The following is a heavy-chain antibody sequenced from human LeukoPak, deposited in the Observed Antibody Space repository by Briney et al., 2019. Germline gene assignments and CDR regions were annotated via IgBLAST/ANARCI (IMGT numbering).Heavy chain of an antibody. J-gene: IGHJ5*02. Sequence: GGSLRLSCAASGFTFSSYGMHWVRQAPGEGLEWVAVIWYDGSNKYYADSVKGRFTISRDNSKNTLYLQMNSLRAEDTAVYYCARANYGNWFDPWGQGTLVTVSS. D-gene: IGHD3-10*01. CDR2: IWYDGSNK. CDR3: ARANYGNWFDP. V-gene: IGHV3-33*01. CDR1: GFTFSSYG.